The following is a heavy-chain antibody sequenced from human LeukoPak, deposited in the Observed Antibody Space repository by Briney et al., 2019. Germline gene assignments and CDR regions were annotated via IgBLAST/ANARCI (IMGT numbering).Heavy chain of an antibody. CDR2: TRYDGSNK. Sequence: EGSLRLSCEASGFTFSAYGMHWVRQAPGKGLEWVAFTRYDGSNKVYADSVSGRFIISRDNSENTVYLQMNSLRPEDTAIYYCAKDDGTYYFDSWGRGTLVTVST. J-gene: IGHJ4*02. CDR1: GFTFSAYG. CDR3: AKDDGTYYFDS. D-gene: IGHD1-26*01. V-gene: IGHV3-30*02.